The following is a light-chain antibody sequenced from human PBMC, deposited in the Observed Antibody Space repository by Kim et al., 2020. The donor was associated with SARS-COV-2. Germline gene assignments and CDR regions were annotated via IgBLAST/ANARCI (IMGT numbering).Light chain of an antibody. Sequence: QMTQSPSSLSASVGDRVTITCRASQSISSYLNWYQQKPGKAPKLLIYAASSLQGGVPSRFSGSGSGTDFTLTISSLQPEDFATYYCQQSYSTPPTFGGGTKLEI. V-gene: IGKV1-39*01. CDR3: QQSYSTPPT. CDR1: QSISSY. CDR2: AAS. J-gene: IGKJ4*01.